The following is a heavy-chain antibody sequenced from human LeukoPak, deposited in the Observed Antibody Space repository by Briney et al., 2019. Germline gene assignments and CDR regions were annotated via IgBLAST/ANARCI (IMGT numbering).Heavy chain of an antibody. CDR2: FDPEDGET. Sequence: APVKVSCKVSGCTLTELSMHWVRQAPGKGLEWMGGFDPEDGETIYAQKFQGRVTMTEDTSTDTAYMELSSLRSEDTAVYYCATGVEYYDFWSGYYPFDYWGQGTLVTVSS. CDR1: GCTLTELS. V-gene: IGHV1-24*01. CDR3: ATGVEYYDFWSGYYPFDY. J-gene: IGHJ4*02. D-gene: IGHD3-3*01.